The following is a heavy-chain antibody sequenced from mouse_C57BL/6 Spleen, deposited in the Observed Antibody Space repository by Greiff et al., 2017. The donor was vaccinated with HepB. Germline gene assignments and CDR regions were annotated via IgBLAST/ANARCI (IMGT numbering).Heavy chain of an antibody. Sequence: QVQLKESGPELVKPGASVKLSCKASGYTFTSYDINWVKQRPGQGLEWIGWIYPRDGSTKYNEKFKGKATLTVDTSSSTAYMELHSLTSEDSAVYFCAQRGDGAWFAYWGQGTLVTVSA. V-gene: IGHV1-85*01. CDR1: GYTFTSYD. D-gene: IGHD3-3*01. J-gene: IGHJ3*01. CDR3: AQRGDGAWFAY. CDR2: IYPRDGST.